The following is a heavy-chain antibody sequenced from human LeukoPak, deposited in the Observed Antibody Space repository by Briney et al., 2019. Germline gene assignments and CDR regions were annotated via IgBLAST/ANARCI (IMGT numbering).Heavy chain of an antibody. Sequence: PGRSLRLSCAASGFTFSSYAMHWVRRAPGKGLEWVAVISYDGSNKYYADSVKGRFTISRDNSKNTLYLQMNSLRAEDTAVYYCAREAPAYYYDNSGYSSYFDYWGQGTLVTVSS. CDR1: GFTFSSYA. D-gene: IGHD3-22*01. V-gene: IGHV3-30*01. CDR2: ISYDGSNK. CDR3: AREAPAYYYDNSGYSSYFDY. J-gene: IGHJ4*02.